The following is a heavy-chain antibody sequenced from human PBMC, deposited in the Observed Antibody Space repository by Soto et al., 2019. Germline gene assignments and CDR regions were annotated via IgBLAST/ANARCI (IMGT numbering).Heavy chain of an antibody. J-gene: IGHJ4*02. D-gene: IGHD1-26*01. CDR1: GFTFSDYG. CDR2: IWYDGSNK. Sequence: PGGSLRLSCAASGFTFSDYGMNWVRQAPGKGLEWVAVIWYDGSNKYHADSVKGRFTISRDNSKNTLYLQMNSLRAEDTAVYYYGGVSSGTYYDVNWGQGTLVTVSS. V-gene: IGHV3-33*01. CDR3: GGVSSGTYYDVN.